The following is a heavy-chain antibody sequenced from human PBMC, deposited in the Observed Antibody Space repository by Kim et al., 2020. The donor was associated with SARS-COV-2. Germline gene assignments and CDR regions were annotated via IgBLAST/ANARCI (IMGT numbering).Heavy chain of an antibody. CDR1: DYSISSGYY. D-gene: IGHD6-19*01. CDR2: IYHSGST. CDR3: ARDILGVPGIAVAGGWYFDL. J-gene: IGHJ2*01. Sequence: SETLSLTCTVSDYSISSGYYWGWIRQPPGKGLEWIGSIYHSGSTYYNPSLKSRVTISVDTSKNQFSLKLSSVTAADTAVYYCARDILGVPGIAVAGGWYFDLWGRGTLVTVSS. V-gene: IGHV4-38-2*02.